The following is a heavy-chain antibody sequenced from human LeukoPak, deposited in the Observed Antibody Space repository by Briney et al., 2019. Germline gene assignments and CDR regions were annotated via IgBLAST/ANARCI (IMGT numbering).Heavy chain of an antibody. CDR3: ARAGKRDNWFDP. Sequence: ASVKVSCKASGYTFTGYYIHWVRQAPGQGLEWMGWINPNSGGTNYAQKFQGRVTMTRDTSICTAYMELSRLRSDDTAVYYCARAGKRDNWFDPWGQGTLVTVS. J-gene: IGHJ5*02. V-gene: IGHV1-2*02. CDR1: GYTFTGYY. CDR2: INPNSGGT.